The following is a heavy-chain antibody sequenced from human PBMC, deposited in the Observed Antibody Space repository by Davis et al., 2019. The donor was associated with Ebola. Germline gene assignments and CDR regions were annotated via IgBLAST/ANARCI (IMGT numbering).Heavy chain of an antibody. V-gene: IGHV3-53*01. CDR1: GFTVSSNY. CDR2: IYSGGST. CDR3: AKSGLSFGVVKYHYGMDV. D-gene: IGHD3-3*01. Sequence: GGSLRLSCPASGFTVSSNYMSWVRQAPGKGLEWVSVIYSGGSTYYADSVKGRFTISRDNSKKTLYLQMNSLRAEDTAVYYCAKSGLSFGVVKYHYGMDVWGKGTTVTVSS. J-gene: IGHJ6*04.